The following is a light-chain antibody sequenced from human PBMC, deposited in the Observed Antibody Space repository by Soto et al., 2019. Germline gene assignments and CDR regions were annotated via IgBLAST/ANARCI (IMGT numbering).Light chain of an antibody. V-gene: IGKV3-20*01. J-gene: IGKJ4*01. CDR1: QSITSNY. CDR2: GAS. CDR3: QQYDSSPLT. Sequence: EIVLTQSPGTLSLSPGERATLSCRASQSITSNYLAWYQQKPGQAPRLLIYGASSKATGIPDRFSGSGSGTDFTLTISRLEPEDFAVFFCQQYDSSPLTFGGGTKVEFK.